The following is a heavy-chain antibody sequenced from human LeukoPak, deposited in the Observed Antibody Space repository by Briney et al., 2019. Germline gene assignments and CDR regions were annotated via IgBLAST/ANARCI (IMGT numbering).Heavy chain of an antibody. CDR1: GFTFSSYA. CDR3: AKHYGDYPFYYYYGMDV. Sequence: GGSLRLSCAASGFTFSSYAMSWVRQAPGKGLEWVSAISGSGGSTYYADSVKGRFTISRDNSKNTLYLQMNSLRAEDTAVYYCAKHYGDYPFYYYYGMDVWGQGTTVTVSS. D-gene: IGHD4-17*01. V-gene: IGHV3-23*01. J-gene: IGHJ6*02. CDR2: ISGSGGST.